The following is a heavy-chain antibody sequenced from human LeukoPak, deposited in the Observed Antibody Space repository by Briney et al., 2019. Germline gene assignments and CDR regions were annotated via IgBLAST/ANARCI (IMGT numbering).Heavy chain of an antibody. V-gene: IGHV3-7*01. CDR3: ARFSRSIPVVF. Sequence: PGGSLRLSCAASGFSFSSYWMSWVRQAPGKGLEWVANIKQDGSNQQHVDSVKGRFTISRDNAKNSLYLQMTSLRAEDTAVYYCARFSRSIPVVFWGQGTLVTVSP. CDR2: IKQDGSNQ. J-gene: IGHJ4*02. CDR1: GFSFSSYW. D-gene: IGHD6-19*01.